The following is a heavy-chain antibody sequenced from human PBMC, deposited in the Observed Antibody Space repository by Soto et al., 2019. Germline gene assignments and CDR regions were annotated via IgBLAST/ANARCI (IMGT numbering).Heavy chain of an antibody. V-gene: IGHV1-69*01. CDR2: IIPIFGTA. Sequence: QVQLVQSGAEVKKPGSSVKVSCKASGGTFSSYAISWVRQAPGQGLEWMGGIIPIFGTANYAQKFQGRVTITADESTSTAYMEQSSLRSEDTAVYYCAGSIAAAGTGGPSYYYYGMDVWGQGTTVTVSS. CDR1: GGTFSSYA. J-gene: IGHJ6*02. CDR3: AGSIAAAGTGGPSYYYYGMDV. D-gene: IGHD6-13*01.